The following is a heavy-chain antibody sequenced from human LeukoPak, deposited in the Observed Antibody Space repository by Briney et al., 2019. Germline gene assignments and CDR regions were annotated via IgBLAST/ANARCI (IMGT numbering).Heavy chain of an antibody. CDR1: GFTFGSYG. J-gene: IGHJ4*02. CDR3: AKTTTGYSSGRFPGWPVDY. Sequence: PGGSLRLSCAASGFTFGSYGMSWVRQAPGKGLEWVAFITTTGATTSYAGSVKGRFTISRDNSKNTVYLQMNSLRAEDTAVYYCAKTTTGYSSGRFPGWPVDYWGQGTLVSVSS. D-gene: IGHD6-19*01. V-gene: IGHV3-23*01. CDR2: ITTTGATT.